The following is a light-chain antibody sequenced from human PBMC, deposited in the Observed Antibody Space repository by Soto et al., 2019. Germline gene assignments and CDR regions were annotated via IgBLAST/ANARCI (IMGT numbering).Light chain of an antibody. CDR1: QSISNY. CDR3: QQSYSTPPT. CDR2: AAS. J-gene: IGKJ2*01. Sequence: DIPMTQSPSSLSASVGDRVTITCRASQSISNYLNWYQQKPGKAPKLLIYAASSLQSGVPSRISGSGSGTDFTLTISSLQPEDFATYYCQQSYSTPPTFGQGTNLEIK. V-gene: IGKV1-39*01.